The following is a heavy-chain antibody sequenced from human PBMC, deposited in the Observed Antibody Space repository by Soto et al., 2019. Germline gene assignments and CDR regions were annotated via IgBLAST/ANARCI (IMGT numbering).Heavy chain of an antibody. CDR1: GYTFTSYY. V-gene: IGHV1-46*01. D-gene: IGHD2-2*01. CDR3: ARAEVVSEPDFDY. J-gene: IGHJ4*02. Sequence: QVQLVQSGAEVKKPGASVKVSCKASGYTFTSYYIHWVRQAPGKGLEWMGIINPSGGSTSYAQKFQGRVTMTRDTSTSTVYMERSSLRSEDTAVYYCARAEVVSEPDFDYWGQGNLVTV. CDR2: INPSGGST.